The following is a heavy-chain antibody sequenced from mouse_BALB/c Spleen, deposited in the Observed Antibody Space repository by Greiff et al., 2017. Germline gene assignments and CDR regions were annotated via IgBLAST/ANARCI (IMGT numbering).Heavy chain of an antibody. CDR2: IYPVSGET. J-gene: IGHJ4*01. CDR3: GISYYGYPLAMDY. D-gene: IGHD1-2*01. V-gene: IGHV1-11*01. CDR1: GYTFTDHI. Sequence: QVHVKQSGAELASPGASVTLSCKASGYTFTDHIMNWVKKRPGQGLEWIGRIYPVSGETNYNQKFMGKATFSVDRSSSTVYMVLNSLTSEDPAVYYCGISYYGYPLAMDYWGQGTSVTVSS.